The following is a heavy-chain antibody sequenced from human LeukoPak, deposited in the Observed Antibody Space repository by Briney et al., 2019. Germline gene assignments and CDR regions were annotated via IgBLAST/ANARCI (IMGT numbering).Heavy chain of an antibody. Sequence: SETLSLTCAVYGGSFSGYYWSWIRQPPGKGLEWIGEINHSGSTNYNPSLKSRVTISVDTSKNQFSLKLSSVTAADTAVYYCARDRGSYWYAFDIWGQGTMVTVSS. CDR2: INHSGST. J-gene: IGHJ3*02. CDR1: GGSFSGYY. CDR3: ARDRGSYWYAFDI. V-gene: IGHV4-34*01. D-gene: IGHD1-26*01.